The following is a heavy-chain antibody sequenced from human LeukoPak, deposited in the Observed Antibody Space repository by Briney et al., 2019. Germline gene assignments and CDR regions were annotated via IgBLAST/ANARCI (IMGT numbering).Heavy chain of an antibody. CDR3: ASAIIAAAGSDY. V-gene: IGHV3-11*01. J-gene: IGHJ4*02. D-gene: IGHD6-13*01. Sequence: GGSLRLSCAASGFTFSDYYMTWIRQAPGKGLEWVSYISSGGSTIYYADSVKGRFTISRDNAKNSLFLQMNSLRAEDTAVYYCASAIIAAAGSDYWGQGTLDTVSS. CDR2: ISSGGSTI. CDR1: GFTFSDYY.